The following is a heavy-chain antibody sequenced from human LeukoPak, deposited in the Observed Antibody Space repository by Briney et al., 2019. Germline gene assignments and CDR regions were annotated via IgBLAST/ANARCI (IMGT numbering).Heavy chain of an antibody. CDR2: INHSGST. J-gene: IGHJ5*02. D-gene: IGHD2-15*01. V-gene: IGHV4-34*01. CDR1: GGSFSGYY. CDR3: ARGGILSYGGFDP. Sequence: SETLFLTCVVYGGSFSGYYWSWIRQPPGKGLEWIGEINHSGSTNYNPSLKSRVTISVDTSTNQFSLKLSSVTAADTAVYYCARGGILSYGGFDPWGQGTLVTVSS.